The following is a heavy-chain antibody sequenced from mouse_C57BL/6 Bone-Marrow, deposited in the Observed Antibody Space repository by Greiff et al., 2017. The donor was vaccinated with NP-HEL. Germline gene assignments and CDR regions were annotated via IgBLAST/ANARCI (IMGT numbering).Heavy chain of an antibody. D-gene: IGHD4-1*01. CDR1: GYTFTDYY. CDR2: IYPGSGNT. V-gene: IGHV1-76*01. CDR3: ARSRTGTRWYFDV. Sequence: VKLVESGAELVRPGASVKLSCKASGYTFTDYYINWVKQRPGQGLEWIARIYPGSGNTYYNEKFKGKATLTAEKSSSTAYMQLSSLTSEDSAVYFCARSRTGTRWYFDVWGTGTTVTVSS. J-gene: IGHJ1*03.